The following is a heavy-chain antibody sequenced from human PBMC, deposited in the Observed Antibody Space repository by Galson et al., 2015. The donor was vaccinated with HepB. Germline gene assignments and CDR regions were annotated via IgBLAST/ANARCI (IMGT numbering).Heavy chain of an antibody. CDR1: GYTFTSYY. Sequence: SVKVSCKASGYTFTSYYIHWVRQAPGQGLEWMGIINPSGGSTSYAQKFRGRVTMTRDTSTNTVYMELNSLRSEDTAVYYCARQPRVDGGMDVWGQGTTVSVSS. V-gene: IGHV1-46*01. J-gene: IGHJ6*02. CDR2: INPSGGST. CDR3: ARQPRVDGGMDV. D-gene: IGHD5-12*01.